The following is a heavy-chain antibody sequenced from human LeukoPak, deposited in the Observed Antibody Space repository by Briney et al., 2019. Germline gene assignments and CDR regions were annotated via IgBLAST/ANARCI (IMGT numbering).Heavy chain of an antibody. CDR3: ARVYSANGYGSGYYDY. J-gene: IGHJ4*02. D-gene: IGHD3-10*01. V-gene: IGHV3-21*01. Sequence: PGGSLRLSCVASGFSFSTYDMNWVRQAPGKGLEWVSAITSTSNHINYADSVKGRFTISRVSANNSLYLQMNSLRAEDTAVYYCARVYSANGYGSGYYDYWGQGTLVTVSS. CDR2: ITSTSNHI. CDR1: GFSFSTYD.